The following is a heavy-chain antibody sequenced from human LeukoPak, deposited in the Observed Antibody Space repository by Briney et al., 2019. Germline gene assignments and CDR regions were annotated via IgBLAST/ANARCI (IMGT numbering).Heavy chain of an antibody. V-gene: IGHV1-2*02. CDR3: AAQVRGVKSFDY. D-gene: IGHD3-10*01. Sequence: ASVKVSCKASGYTFTGYYMHWVRQAPGQGLEWMGWINPNSGGANYAQKFQGRVTMTRDTSISTAYMELSRLRSDDTAVYYCAAQVRGVKSFDYWGQGTLVTVSS. CDR2: INPNSGGA. J-gene: IGHJ4*02. CDR1: GYTFTGYY.